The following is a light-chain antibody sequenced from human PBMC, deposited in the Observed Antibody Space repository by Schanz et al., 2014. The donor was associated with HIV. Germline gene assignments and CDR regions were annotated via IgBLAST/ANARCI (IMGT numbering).Light chain of an antibody. CDR2: DVS. V-gene: IGLV2-14*03. CDR3: SSYAGSSYV. Sequence: QSALTQPASVSGSPGQSITISCTGTSADVGAYNFVSWYQQHPGKAPKVIIYDVSVRPSGVSNRFSGYKSGDTASLTISGLQAEDEADYYCSSYAGSSYVFGAGTKLTV. CDR1: SADVGAYNF. J-gene: IGLJ1*01.